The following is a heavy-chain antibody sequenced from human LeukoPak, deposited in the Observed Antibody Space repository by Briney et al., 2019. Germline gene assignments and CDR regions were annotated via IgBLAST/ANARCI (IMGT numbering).Heavy chain of an antibody. V-gene: IGHV3-30*02. J-gene: IGHJ4*02. CDR1: GVILSTYG. CDR2: IRYDGGNQ. D-gene: IGHD3-22*01. Sequence: GGSLRLSCVASGVILSTYGMHWVRQAPGKGLEWVAFIRYDGGNQYYADSVKGRFTISRDNSKNTMSLQMNSLRAEDTAAYYCAKDGDDCIDFWGQGTLVTVSS. CDR3: AKDGDDCIDF.